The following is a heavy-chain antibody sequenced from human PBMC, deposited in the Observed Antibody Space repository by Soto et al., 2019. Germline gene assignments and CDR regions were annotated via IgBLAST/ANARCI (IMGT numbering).Heavy chain of an antibody. Sequence: SQTLSLTCAISGDSASSNSAAWNWIRQSPSRGLEWLGRTYYRSKWYNDYAVSVKSRITINPDTSKNQFSLQLNSVTPEDTAVYYCARALPPYSSSWYDAFDIWGQGTMVTVSS. V-gene: IGHV6-1*01. CDR1: GDSASSNSAA. D-gene: IGHD6-13*01. CDR2: TYYRSKWYN. CDR3: ARALPPYSSSWYDAFDI. J-gene: IGHJ3*02.